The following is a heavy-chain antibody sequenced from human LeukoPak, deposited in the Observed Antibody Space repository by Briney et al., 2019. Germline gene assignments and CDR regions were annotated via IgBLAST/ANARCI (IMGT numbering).Heavy chain of an antibody. CDR3: AREYYGSSGYYNDY. CDR2: IYYSGST. V-gene: IGHV4-59*01. CDR1: GGSFSGYY. J-gene: IGHJ4*02. D-gene: IGHD3-22*01. Sequence: PSETLSLTCAVYGGSFSGYYWSWIRQPPGKGLEWIGYIYYSGSTNYNPSLKSRVTISVDTSKNQFSLKLSSVTAADTAVYYCAREYYGSSGYYNDYWGQGALVTVSS.